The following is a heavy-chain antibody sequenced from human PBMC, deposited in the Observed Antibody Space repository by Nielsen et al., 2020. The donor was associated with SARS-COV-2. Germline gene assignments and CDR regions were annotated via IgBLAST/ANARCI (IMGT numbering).Heavy chain of an antibody. CDR2: IYYSGRT. D-gene: IGHD2/OR15-2a*01. J-gene: IGHJ4*02. CDR3: ASLPALNNYSDS. CDR1: GGSISSSDSY. V-gene: IGHV4-30-4*01. Sequence: SETLSLTCTVSGGSISSSDSYWTWIRQPPGKGLEWIGYIYYSGRTFYSPSLTSRVTISLDTSKNQFSLKPPSVTAADTAVYYCASLPALNNYSDSWGQGTLVTVSS.